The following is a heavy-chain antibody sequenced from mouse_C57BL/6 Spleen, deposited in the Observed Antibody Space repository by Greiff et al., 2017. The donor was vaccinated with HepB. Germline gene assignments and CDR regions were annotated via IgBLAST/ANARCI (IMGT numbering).Heavy chain of an antibody. CDR1: GFTFSSYA. V-gene: IGHV5-4*01. D-gene: IGHD1-1*01. Sequence: EVQLVESGGGLVKPGGSLKLSCAASGFTFSSYAMSWVRQTPEKRLEWVATISDGGSYTYYPDNVKGRFTISRDNAKNNLYLQMSHLKSEDTAMYYCARDTDLWGQGTTLTVSS. CDR2: ISDGGSYT. CDR3: ARDTDL. J-gene: IGHJ2*01.